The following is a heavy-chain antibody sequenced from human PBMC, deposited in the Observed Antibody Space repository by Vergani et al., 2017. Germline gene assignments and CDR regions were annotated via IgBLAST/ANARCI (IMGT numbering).Heavy chain of an antibody. CDR2: ILGSGTA. V-gene: IGHV4-61*02. CDR1: GASMSSVGYY. CDR3: ARGSRVAGYSGPDS. Sequence: QVQLQQWGPGLVKPSQTLSLTCTVSGASMSSVGYYWTWIRQSAGERLEWIGDILGSGTANYNPSFQGRVSMSVATSKNQFSLTLSSVNATDTAVYYCARGSRVAGYSGPDSWGQGTRVTVSS. D-gene: IGHD1-26*01. J-gene: IGHJ4*02.